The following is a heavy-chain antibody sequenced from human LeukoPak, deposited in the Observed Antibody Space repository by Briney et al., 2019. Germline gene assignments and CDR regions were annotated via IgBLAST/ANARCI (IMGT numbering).Heavy chain of an antibody. Sequence: GGSLRLSCAASGFTFSSYAMHWVRQAPGKGLEWVAVISYDGSNKYYADSVKGRFTISRDNSKNTLYLQMNSLRAEDTAVYYCARDSVEVRGVIIPYYFDYWGQGTLVTISS. CDR1: GFTFSSYA. CDR2: ISYDGSNK. D-gene: IGHD3-10*01. V-gene: IGHV3-30-3*01. J-gene: IGHJ4*02. CDR3: ARDSVEVRGVIIPYYFDY.